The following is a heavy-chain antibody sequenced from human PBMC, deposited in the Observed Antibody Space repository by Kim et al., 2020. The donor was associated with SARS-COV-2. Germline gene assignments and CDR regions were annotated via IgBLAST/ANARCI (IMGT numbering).Heavy chain of an antibody. J-gene: IGHJ5*02. CDR3: ATDSSGRLRSWPPYNWFDP. D-gene: IGHD5-12*01. Sequence: ASVKVSCKVSGYTLTELSMHWVRQAPGKGLEWMGGFDPEDGETIYAQKFQGRVTMTEDTSTDTAYMELSSLRSEDTAVYYCATDSSGRLRSWPPYNWFDPWGQGTLVTVSS. CDR1: GYTLTELS. V-gene: IGHV1-24*01. CDR2: FDPEDGET.